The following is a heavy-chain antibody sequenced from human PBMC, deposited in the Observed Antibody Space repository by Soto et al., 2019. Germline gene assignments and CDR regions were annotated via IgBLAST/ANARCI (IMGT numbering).Heavy chain of an antibody. D-gene: IGHD2-15*01. CDR1: GYTFTSYA. CDR2: INAGNGNT. Sequence: GASVKVSCKASGYTFTSYAVHWVRQAPGQRLEWMGWINAGNGNTKYSQKFQGRVTITRDTSASTAYMELSSLRSEDTAVYYCARGYCSGGSCYSDYWSQGTLVTVSS. CDR3: ARGYCSGGSCYSDY. V-gene: IGHV1-3*01. J-gene: IGHJ4*02.